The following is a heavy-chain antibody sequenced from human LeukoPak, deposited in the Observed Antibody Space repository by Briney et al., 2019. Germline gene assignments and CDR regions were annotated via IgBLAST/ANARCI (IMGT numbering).Heavy chain of an antibody. Sequence: TGGSLRLSCAASGFTFSSYEMNWVRQAPGKGLEWVSYISSSGSTIYYADSVKGRFTISRDNAKNSLYLQMNSLRAEDTAVYYCARGTTVAGTGGGFHYWGQGTLVTVSS. D-gene: IGHD6-19*01. CDR2: ISSSGSTI. J-gene: IGHJ4*02. CDR3: ARGTTVAGTGGGFHY. V-gene: IGHV3-48*03. CDR1: GFTFSSYE.